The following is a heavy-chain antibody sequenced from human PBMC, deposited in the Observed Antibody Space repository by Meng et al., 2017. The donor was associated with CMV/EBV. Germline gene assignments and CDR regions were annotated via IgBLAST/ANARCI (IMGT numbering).Heavy chain of an antibody. J-gene: IGHJ4*02. Sequence: SCSVSGGSISNYYWSWIGQSPGKGLEWIGYVHSSGTTNYNGSLKSRVTIALDTSKNQFSLKLSSLTAADTAIYYCARGGWVQPFDYWGQGTLVTVSS. CDR1: GGSISNYY. CDR3: ARGGWVQPFDY. CDR2: VHSSGTT. V-gene: IGHV4-59*01. D-gene: IGHD1-1*01.